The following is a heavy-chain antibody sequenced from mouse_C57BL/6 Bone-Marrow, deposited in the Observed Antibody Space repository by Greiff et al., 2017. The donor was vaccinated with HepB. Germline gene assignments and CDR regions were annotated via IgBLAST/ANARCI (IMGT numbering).Heavy chain of an antibody. CDR2: IYPGSGNT. V-gene: IGHV1-76*01. J-gene: IGHJ2*01. D-gene: IGHD3-2*02. Sequence: QVQLQQSGAELVRPGASVKLSCKASGYTFTDYYINWVKQRPGQGLEWIARIYPGSGNTYYNEKFKGKATLTAEKSSSTAYMQLSSLTSEDSAVYFCAREGAQATFVYYFDYWGQGTTLTVSS. CDR1: GYTFTDYY. CDR3: AREGAQATFVYYFDY.